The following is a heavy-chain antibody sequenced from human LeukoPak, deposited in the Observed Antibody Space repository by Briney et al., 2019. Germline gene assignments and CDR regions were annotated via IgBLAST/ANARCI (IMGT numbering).Heavy chain of an antibody. CDR3: ARRVGTRDWYFDL. CDR1: GGSVSSGSYY. CDR2: VYYHGGT. V-gene: IGHV4-61*01. J-gene: IGHJ2*01. Sequence: KTSETLSLTCTVSGGSVSSGSYYWSWIRQPPGKGLEWIGYVYYHGGTNYNPSLKSRVTIPVDTSKNQFSLKLTSVTAADTAVYYCARRVGTRDWYFDLWGRGTLVTVSS. D-gene: IGHD1-14*01.